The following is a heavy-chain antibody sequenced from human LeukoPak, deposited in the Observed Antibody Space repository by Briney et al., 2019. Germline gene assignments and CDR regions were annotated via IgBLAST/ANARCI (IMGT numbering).Heavy chain of an antibody. CDR2: IIPFFGTP. J-gene: IGHJ5*02. D-gene: IGHD4-23*01. Sequence: ASVKVSCKASGGTFSSYAISWVRQAPGQGLEWMGGIIPFFGTPNYAQKFQGRVTITADESTSTAYMELISLRSEDTAVYYCARLGPHYGGNPDNWFDPWGQGTLVTVSS. V-gene: IGHV1-69*13. CDR3: ARLGPHYGGNPDNWFDP. CDR1: GGTFSSYA.